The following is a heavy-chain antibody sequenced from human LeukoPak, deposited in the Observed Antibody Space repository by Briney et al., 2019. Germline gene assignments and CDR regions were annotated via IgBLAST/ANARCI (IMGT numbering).Heavy chain of an antibody. CDR3: ARDEDYYDSSGYYYSADY. D-gene: IGHD3-22*01. CDR2: IYSGGST. V-gene: IGHV3-66*01. Sequence: GGSLRLSCAASGFTVSSNYMSWVRQAPGKGLEWVSVIYSGGSTYYADSVKGRFTISRDNSKNTLYLQMNSLRAEDTAVYYCARDEDYYDSSGYYYSADYWGQGTLVTVSS. CDR1: GFTVSSNY. J-gene: IGHJ4*02.